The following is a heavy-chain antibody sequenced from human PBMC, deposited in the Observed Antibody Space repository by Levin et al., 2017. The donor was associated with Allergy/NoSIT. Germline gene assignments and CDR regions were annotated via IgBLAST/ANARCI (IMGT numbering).Heavy chain of an antibody. CDR3: AGQLVGWYFDL. Sequence: GGSLRLSCAASGFTFSSYAMHWVRQAPGKGLEWVAVISYDGSNKYYADSVKGRFTISRDNSKNTLYLQMNSLRAEDTAVYYCAGQLVGWYFDLWGRGTLVTVSS. CDR1: GFTFSSYA. V-gene: IGHV3-30*04. D-gene: IGHD6-13*01. J-gene: IGHJ2*01. CDR2: ISYDGSNK.